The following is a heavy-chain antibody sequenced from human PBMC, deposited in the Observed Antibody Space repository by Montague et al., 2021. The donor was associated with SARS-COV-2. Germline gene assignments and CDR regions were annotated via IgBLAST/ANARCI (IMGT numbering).Heavy chain of an antibody. D-gene: IGHD6-13*01. CDR2: ISYTGST. CDR1: GGSISRSTSS. CDR3: ARLPLVSSWSRAAGYYYYGMDV. J-gene: IGHJ6*02. V-gene: IGHV4-39*01. Sequence: SETLSLTCTVSGGSISRSTSSWAWIRQPPGKGLEWIGSISYTGSTYYNPPLKSRVTISVGTSRNQFSLRLSSVTAADTSAYYCARLPLVSSWSRAAGYYYYGMDVWGQGTTVTVSS.